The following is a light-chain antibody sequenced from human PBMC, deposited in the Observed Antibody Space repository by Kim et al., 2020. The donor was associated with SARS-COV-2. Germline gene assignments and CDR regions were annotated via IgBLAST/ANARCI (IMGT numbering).Light chain of an antibody. CDR1: SSDVGGYNY. CDR2: EVT. V-gene: IGLV2-8*01. Sequence: GQSVTISFPGTSSDVGGYNYVSWYQQHPGKAPKFIIYEVTKRPSGVPDRFSGSKSGNTASLTVSGLQAEDEADYYCSSYAGSNNLVFGGGTQLTVL. J-gene: IGLJ2*01. CDR3: SSYAGSNNLV.